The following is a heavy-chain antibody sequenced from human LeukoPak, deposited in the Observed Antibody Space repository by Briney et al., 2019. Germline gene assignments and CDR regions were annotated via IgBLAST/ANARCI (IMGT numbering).Heavy chain of an antibody. J-gene: IGHJ4*02. CDR3: ARRGYYGSGSYFFDY. D-gene: IGHD3-10*01. V-gene: IGHV4-34*01. Sequence: TTSETLSLTCAVYGGSFSGYYWSWIRQPPGKGXXXXXEINHSESTNYNPSLKSRVTISVDTSKNQFSLKLSSVTAADTAVYYCARRGYYGSGSYFFDYWGQGTLVTVSS. CDR1: GGSFSGYY. CDR2: INHSEST.